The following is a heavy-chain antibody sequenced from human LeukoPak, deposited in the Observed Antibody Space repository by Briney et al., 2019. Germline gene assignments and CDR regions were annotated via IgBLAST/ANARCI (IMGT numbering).Heavy chain of an antibody. J-gene: IGHJ4*02. CDR3: ARVRDGYNFGYFDY. D-gene: IGHD5-24*01. Sequence: PSETLSLTCAVSGFSISSGYYWGWIRQPPGKGLEWIGSIYHSESTYYNPSLKSRVTIPVDTSTNQFSLKLRSVTAADTAVYYCARVRDGYNFGYFDYWGQGTLVTVSS. CDR2: IYHSEST. CDR1: GFSISSGYY. V-gene: IGHV4-38-2*01.